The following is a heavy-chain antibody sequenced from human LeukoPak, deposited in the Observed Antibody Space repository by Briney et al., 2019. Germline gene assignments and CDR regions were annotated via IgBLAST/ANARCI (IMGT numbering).Heavy chain of an antibody. CDR3: ARDPTVWSQTHWFDP. CDR1: GYTFTSYY. Sequence: EASVKVSCKASGYTFTSYYMHWVRQAPGQGLEWMGIINPSGGSTSYAQKFQGRVTMTRNTSISTAYMELSSLRSEDTAIYYCARDPTVWSQTHWFDPWGQGTLVTVSS. CDR2: INPSGGST. J-gene: IGHJ5*02. D-gene: IGHD3-10*01. V-gene: IGHV1-46*01.